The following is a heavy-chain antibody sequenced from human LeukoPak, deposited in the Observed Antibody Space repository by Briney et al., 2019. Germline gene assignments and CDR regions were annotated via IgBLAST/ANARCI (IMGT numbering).Heavy chain of an antibody. Sequence: GGSLRLSCAASGFTFSSYAMSWVRQAPGKGLEWVSAISGSGGSTYYADSVKGRFAISRDNSKNTLYLQMNSLRAEDTAVYYCAKDPRDYGDYFDYWGQGTLVTVSS. V-gene: IGHV3-23*01. D-gene: IGHD4-17*01. CDR2: ISGSGGST. CDR3: AKDPRDYGDYFDY. J-gene: IGHJ4*02. CDR1: GFTFSSYA.